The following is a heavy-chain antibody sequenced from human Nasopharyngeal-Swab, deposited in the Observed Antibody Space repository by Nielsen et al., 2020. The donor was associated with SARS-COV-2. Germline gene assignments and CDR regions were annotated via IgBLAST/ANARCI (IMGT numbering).Heavy chain of an antibody. CDR3: ARDVVDCTGGVCYESEFDY. CDR2: IKQDGSEK. V-gene: IGHV3-7*01. CDR1: GFTFSSYW. Sequence: GGSLRLSCAASGFTFSSYWMSWVRQAPGKGLEWVANIKQDGSEKYYVDSVKGRFTISRDNAKNSLYLQMNSLRAEDTAVYYCARDVVDCTGGVCYESEFDYWGQGTLVTVSS. J-gene: IGHJ4*02. D-gene: IGHD2-8*02.